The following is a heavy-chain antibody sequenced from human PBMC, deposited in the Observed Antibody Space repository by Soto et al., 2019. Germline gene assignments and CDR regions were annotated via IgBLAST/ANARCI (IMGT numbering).Heavy chain of an antibody. CDR1: CYSIASSSYY. J-gene: IGHJ3*02. CDR3: ARLALDELGPDAFDI. CDR2: IFYSGST. D-gene: IGHD7-27*01. Sequence: PSETLSLTCTFLCYSIASSSYYWVSICQAPGKGLEWIGSIFYSGSTYYNPSLKSRVTISVDTSKNQFSLKLSSVTAADTAVYYCARLALDELGPDAFDIWGQGTMVT. V-gene: IGHV4-39*01.